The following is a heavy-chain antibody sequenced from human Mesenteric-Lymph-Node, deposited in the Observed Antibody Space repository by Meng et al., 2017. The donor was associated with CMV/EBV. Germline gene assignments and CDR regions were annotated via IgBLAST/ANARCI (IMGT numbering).Heavy chain of an antibody. CDR3: ARDHLDYDFWSGYYTTKFDP. CDR2: INAGNGNT. D-gene: IGHD3-3*01. V-gene: IGHV1-3*01. CDR1: TSYA. Sequence: TSYAMHWVRQAPGQRLEWMGWINAGNGNTKYSQKFQGRVTITRDTSASTAYMELSSLRSEDTAVYYCARDHLDYDFWSGYYTTKFDPWGQGTLVTVLL. J-gene: IGHJ5*02.